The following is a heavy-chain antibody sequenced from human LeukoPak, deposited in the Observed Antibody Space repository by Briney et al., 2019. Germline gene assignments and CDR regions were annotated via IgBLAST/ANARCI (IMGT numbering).Heavy chain of an antibody. CDR2: IYSGGST. Sequence: GGSLRLSCAASGFTISSNYMSWVRQAPGKGLEWVSVIYSGGSTYYADSVKGRFTISRDNSKNTLYLQMNSLRAEDTAVYYCARGSEKYGDYAYFDYWGQGTLVTVSS. J-gene: IGHJ4*02. D-gene: IGHD4-17*01. CDR3: ARGSEKYGDYAYFDY. CDR1: GFTISSNY. V-gene: IGHV3-53*01.